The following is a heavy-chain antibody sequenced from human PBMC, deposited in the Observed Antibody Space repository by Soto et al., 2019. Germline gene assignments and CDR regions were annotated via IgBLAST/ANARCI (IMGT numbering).Heavy chain of an antibody. CDR2: VWNDGINK. J-gene: IGHJ5*01. Sequence: GGSLRLSCAASGFIFSAYGIHWVRQAPGKGLEWVAIVWNDGINKYYVDSVKGRFTISRDNFKNTVDLQMNSLRVEDTAVYYCARLAYSNFLGGLDSWGQGTLVTVSS. CDR1: GFIFSAYG. D-gene: IGHD1-26*01. V-gene: IGHV3-33*01. CDR3: ARLAYSNFLGGLDS.